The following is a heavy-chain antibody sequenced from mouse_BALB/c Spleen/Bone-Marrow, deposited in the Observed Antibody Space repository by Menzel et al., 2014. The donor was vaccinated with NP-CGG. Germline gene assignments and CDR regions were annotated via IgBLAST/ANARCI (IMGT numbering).Heavy chain of an antibody. CDR3: ARSDGCRVMDY. CDR2: IYPGDGDI. V-gene: IGHV1-82*01. J-gene: IGHJ4*01. D-gene: IGHD2-3*01. CDR1: GYAFSSSW. Sequence: QVQLQQSGPELVKPGASVKISCKASGYAFSSSWVNWVKQRPGQGLEWIGRIYPGDGDINYNGKFKGKATLTADKSSSTAYMQLSSLTSVDSAVYFCARSDGCRVMDYWSQGTSVTVSS.